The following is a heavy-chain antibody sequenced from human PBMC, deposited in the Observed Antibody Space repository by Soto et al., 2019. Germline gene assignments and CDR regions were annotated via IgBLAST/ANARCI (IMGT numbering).Heavy chain of an antibody. V-gene: IGHV1-18*01. Sequence: ASVKVSCKAFGYAFSHYGITWVRQAPGQGLEWMGWIGPYNGKTNYAQKLQGRVTMTTDTFTGTAYMELRSLRSDDTAVYFCVRDLDGSGSYYTDYWGQGTLVTV. CDR3: VRDLDGSGSYYTDY. CDR1: GYAFSHYG. CDR2: IGPYNGKT. D-gene: IGHD3-10*01. J-gene: IGHJ4*02.